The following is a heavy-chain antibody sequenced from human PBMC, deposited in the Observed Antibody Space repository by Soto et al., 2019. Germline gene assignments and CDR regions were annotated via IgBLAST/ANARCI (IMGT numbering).Heavy chain of an antibody. CDR2: IFYSDRDYSVTT. Sequence: SETLSLTCTVSGGSISDDYWSWIRQPPGKGLEWIGYIFYSDRDYSVTTIYNPSLKSRVSMSLDTSENQFSLKLSSVTAADTAVYYCARDRSDDLNSYDAFDIWGQGTMVTVSS. J-gene: IGHJ3*02. CDR3: ARDRSDDLNSYDAFDI. D-gene: IGHD1-1*01. CDR1: GGSISDDY. V-gene: IGHV4-59*01.